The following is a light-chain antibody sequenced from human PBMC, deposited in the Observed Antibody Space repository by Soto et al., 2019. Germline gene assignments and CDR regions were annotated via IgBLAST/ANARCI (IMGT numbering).Light chain of an antibody. CDR1: SSDVGSYNL. CDR3: CSYAGSSTHYV. J-gene: IGLJ1*01. CDR2: EVS. Sequence: QSALTQPASVSGSPGRSITISCTGTSSDVGSYNLVSWYQQHPGKAPKLMIYEVSKRPSGVSNRFSGSKSGNTASLTISGLQAEDEADYYCCSYAGSSTHYVFGTGTKVTVL. V-gene: IGLV2-23*02.